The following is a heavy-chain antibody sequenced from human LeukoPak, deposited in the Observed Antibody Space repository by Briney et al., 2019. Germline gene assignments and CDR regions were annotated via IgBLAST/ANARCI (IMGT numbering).Heavy chain of an antibody. CDR3: ARDLRPYSGSYFTPPKYGMDV. Sequence: GASVKVSCKASGYTFTGYYMHWVRQAPGQGLEWMGWINPNSGGTNYAQKFQGRVTMTRDTSISTAYMELSRLRSDDTAVYYCARDLRPYSGSYFTPPKYGMDVWGQGTTVTVSS. CDR1: GYTFTGYY. V-gene: IGHV1-2*02. CDR2: INPNSGGT. D-gene: IGHD1-26*01. J-gene: IGHJ6*02.